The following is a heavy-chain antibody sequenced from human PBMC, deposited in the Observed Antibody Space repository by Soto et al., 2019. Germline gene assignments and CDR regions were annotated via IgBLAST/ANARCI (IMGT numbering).Heavy chain of an antibody. CDR3: ARGAANDFWSGYYLRYYYGMDV. Sequence: SETLSLTCAVYGGSFSGYYWSWIRQPPGKGLEWIGEINHSGSTNYNPSLKSRVTISVDTSKNQFSLKLSSVTAADTAVYYCARGAANDFWSGYYLRYYYGMDVWRQGTTVTVSS. D-gene: IGHD3-3*01. CDR2: INHSGST. J-gene: IGHJ6*02. V-gene: IGHV4-34*01. CDR1: GGSFSGYY.